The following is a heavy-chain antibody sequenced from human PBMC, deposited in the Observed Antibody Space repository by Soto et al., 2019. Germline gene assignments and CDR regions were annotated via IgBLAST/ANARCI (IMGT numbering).Heavy chain of an antibody. V-gene: IGHV1-69*12. CDR2: IIPIFGTA. J-gene: IGHJ6*02. CDR3: ARGLYGDYLNDEYYYYGMDV. D-gene: IGHD4-17*01. CDR1: GGTFSSYA. Sequence: QVQLVQSGAEVKKPGSSVKVSCKASGGTFSSYAISWVRQAPGQGLEWMGGIIPIFGTANYAQKFQGRVTITADESTSTAYMELSSLRSEDTAVYYCARGLYGDYLNDEYYYYGMDVWGQGTTVTVSS.